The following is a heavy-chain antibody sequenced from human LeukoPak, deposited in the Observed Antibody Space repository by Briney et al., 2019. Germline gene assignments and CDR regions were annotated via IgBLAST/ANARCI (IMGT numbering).Heavy chain of an antibody. CDR3: ARGYSSSSWYNYYYYYGMDV. V-gene: IGHV3-23*01. CDR1: GFTFDNYA. CDR2: ISGSGDGT. J-gene: IGHJ6*02. Sequence: GGSLRLSCTASGFTFDNYAMIWVRQASGKGLEWVSVISGSGDGTDSADSVRGRFTISRDNSKNTLYLEMSSLRVEDTAVYYCARGYSSSSWYNYYYYYGMDVWGQGTTVTVSS. D-gene: IGHD6-13*01.